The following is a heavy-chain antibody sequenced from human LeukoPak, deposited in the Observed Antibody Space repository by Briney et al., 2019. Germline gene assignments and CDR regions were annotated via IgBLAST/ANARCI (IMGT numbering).Heavy chain of an antibody. J-gene: IGHJ4*02. V-gene: IGHV3-30*02. CDR1: GFTLSSYG. D-gene: IGHD2-15*01. Sequence: PGGSLRLSCAACGFTLSSYGMRWVRQAPDKGLGWVAFIRYDGSNKNYADSAKGRFTISRDNSKTTLYLQMNSLRGEDTAVYHCAKDIRCLVDYWGQGTLVTVSP. CDR2: IRYDGSNK. CDR3: AKDIRCLVDY.